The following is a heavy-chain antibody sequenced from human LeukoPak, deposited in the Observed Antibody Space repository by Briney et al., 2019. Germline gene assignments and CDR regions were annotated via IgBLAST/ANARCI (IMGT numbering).Heavy chain of an antibody. V-gene: IGHV3-23*01. D-gene: IGHD3-10*01. CDR1: GFTFSRYA. Sequence: GGSLRLSCAASGFTFSRYAMSWVRQAPGQGLEWVSAISGSGGSTYYADSVKGRFTISRDNSKNTLYLQMNSLRAEDTTVYYCAKGALWFGELSGMDVWGQGTTVTVSS. CDR2: ISGSGGST. CDR3: AKGALWFGELSGMDV. J-gene: IGHJ6*02.